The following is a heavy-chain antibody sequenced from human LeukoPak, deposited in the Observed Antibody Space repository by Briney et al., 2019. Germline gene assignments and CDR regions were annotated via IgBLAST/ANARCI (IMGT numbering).Heavy chain of an antibody. CDR2: IRFDGGDK. CDR3: AKVLPLTFYYMDV. Sequence: GGSLRLSCVASGVTFSTYGLHWVRQAPGKGLEWVAFIRFDGGDKYYADSVKGRFTVSRDNSKNTLYLQMNSLRIEDTAMYYCAKVLPLTFYYMDVWGKGTTVTVSS. V-gene: IGHV3-30*02. CDR1: GVTFSTYG. D-gene: IGHD4/OR15-4a*01. J-gene: IGHJ6*03.